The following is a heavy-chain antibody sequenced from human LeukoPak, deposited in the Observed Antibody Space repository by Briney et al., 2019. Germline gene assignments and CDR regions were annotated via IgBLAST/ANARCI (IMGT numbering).Heavy chain of an antibody. CDR2: ISYDGSNK. Sequence: GGSLRLSCAASGFTFSSYGMHWVRQAPGKGLEWVAVISYDGSNKYYADSVQGRFTISRDNSKNTLYLQMNSLRAEDTAVYYCAKDRRNYYGSGSYIVYWGQGTLVTVSS. V-gene: IGHV3-30*18. J-gene: IGHJ4*02. CDR1: GFTFSSYG. CDR3: AKDRRNYYGSGSYIVY. D-gene: IGHD3-10*01.